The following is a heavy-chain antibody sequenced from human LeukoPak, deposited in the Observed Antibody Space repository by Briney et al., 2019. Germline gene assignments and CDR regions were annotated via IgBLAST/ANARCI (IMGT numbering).Heavy chain of an antibody. CDR2: IVSSGVTT. J-gene: IGHJ3*02. CDR1: GFTLSNYG. CDR3: ARGGSYLSAFDI. V-gene: IGHV3-23*01. D-gene: IGHD1-26*01. Sequence: GGSLRLSCVASGFTLSNYGMNWVRQAPGKGLEWVSGIVSSGVTTHYADSVKGRFTISRDNSKNTLYLQMNSLRAEDTAVYYCARGGSYLSAFDIWGQGTMVTVSS.